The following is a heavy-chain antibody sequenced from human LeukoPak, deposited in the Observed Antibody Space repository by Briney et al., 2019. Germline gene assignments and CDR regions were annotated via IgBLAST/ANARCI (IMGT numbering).Heavy chain of an antibody. CDR3: AQGATYFDS. Sequence: GSLRLSCAASGFTFSSYAMSWVRHAPGKGLEWVSAISGSGGSTFYADSVKGRFTISRDKSKNMLSLHMSSLRPEDMAIYYCAQGATYFDSWGQGTLVTVSS. V-gene: IGHV3-23*01. CDR1: GFTFSSYA. CDR2: ISGSGGST. J-gene: IGHJ4*02. D-gene: IGHD1-26*01.